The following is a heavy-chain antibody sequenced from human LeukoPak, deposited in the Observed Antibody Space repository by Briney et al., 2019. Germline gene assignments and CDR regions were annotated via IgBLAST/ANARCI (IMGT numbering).Heavy chain of an antibody. Sequence: HGESLKISCTGSGYTFSNYWIGWVRQMPGKGLEWMGIIYPGDSDATYSPSFRGQVTFSVDESRTTVYLEWTSLKASDTAMYFCARESETRRRFYAPWGQGTLVTVSS. CDR2: IYPGDSDA. D-gene: IGHD3-16*01. J-gene: IGHJ5*02. CDR1: GYTFSNYW. V-gene: IGHV5-51*01. CDR3: ARESETRRRFYAP.